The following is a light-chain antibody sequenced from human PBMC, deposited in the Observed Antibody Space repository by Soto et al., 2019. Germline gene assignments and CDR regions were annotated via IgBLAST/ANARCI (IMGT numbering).Light chain of an antibody. CDR1: SSDIGNYDF. Sequence: QAVVTQPASVSGSPGQSITISCTGTSSDIGNYDFVSWYQQVPGTAPKAMIYEVSSRPSGVSNRFSGSKSGNTASLTISGLQAEDEADYYCASYTVSGTLIFGGGTKLTVL. J-gene: IGLJ2*01. CDR2: EVS. V-gene: IGLV2-14*01. CDR3: ASYTVSGTLI.